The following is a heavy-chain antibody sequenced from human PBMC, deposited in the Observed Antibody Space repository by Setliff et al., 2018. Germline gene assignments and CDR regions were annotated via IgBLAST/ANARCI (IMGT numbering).Heavy chain of an antibody. V-gene: IGHV3-30*18. CDR2: ISYDGSNK. CDR1: GFTFSSYG. Sequence: PGESLKISCAASGFTFSSYGMHWVRQAPGKGLEWVAVISYDGSNKYYADSVKGRFTISRDNSKNTLYLQMNSLRAEDTAVYYCAKAHSITMVRGVKSPDYWDQGTLVTVSS. D-gene: IGHD3-10*01. J-gene: IGHJ4*02. CDR3: AKAHSITMVRGVKSPDY.